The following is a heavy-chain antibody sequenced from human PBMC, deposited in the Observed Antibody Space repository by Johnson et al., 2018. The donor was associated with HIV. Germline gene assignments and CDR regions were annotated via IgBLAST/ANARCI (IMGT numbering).Heavy chain of an antibody. CDR2: IYSGGST. Sequence: MLLVESGGGLVQPGGSLRLSCAASGFIVSSNYMNWVRQAPGKGLEWVSVIYSGGSTYHADSVKGRFTISRDNSKNTLYLQMNSLRPEDTAVYYCARLTWDQNRGWDAFDIWGQGTLVTVSS. J-gene: IGHJ3*02. D-gene: IGHD1-26*01. CDR3: ARLTWDQNRGWDAFDI. CDR1: GFIVSSNY. V-gene: IGHV3-66*02.